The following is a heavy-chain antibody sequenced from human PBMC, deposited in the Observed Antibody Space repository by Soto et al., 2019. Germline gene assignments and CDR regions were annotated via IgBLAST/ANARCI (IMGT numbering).Heavy chain of an antibody. CDR3: GRASGRFGEFDY. V-gene: IGHV3-23*01. Sequence: EVQLLESGGGLVQPGGSLRLSCAASGFTFSSYAMSWVRQAPGKGLEWVSAISGSGGSTYYADSVKGRFTISRDNSKNARHLQIDSLSAEDTAVCYGGRASGRFGEFDYWAQGTLVTVSA. D-gene: IGHD3-10*01. J-gene: IGHJ4*02. CDR2: ISGSGGST. CDR1: GFTFSSYA.